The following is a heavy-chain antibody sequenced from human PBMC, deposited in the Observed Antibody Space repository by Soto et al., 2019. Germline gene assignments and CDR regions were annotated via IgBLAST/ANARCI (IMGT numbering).Heavy chain of an antibody. CDR1: GYTFTDFY. D-gene: IGHD3-22*01. J-gene: IGHJ3*02. CDR3: AARYYYDSSGYGPLDAFDI. Sequence: SVEVSCKASGYTFTDFYIHWVRQARGQRLEWIGWIVVGSGNTNYAQKFQERVTITRDMSTSTAYMELSSLRSEDTAVYYCAARYYYDSSGYGPLDAFDIWGQGTMVTVSS. V-gene: IGHV1-58*02. CDR2: IVVGSGNT.